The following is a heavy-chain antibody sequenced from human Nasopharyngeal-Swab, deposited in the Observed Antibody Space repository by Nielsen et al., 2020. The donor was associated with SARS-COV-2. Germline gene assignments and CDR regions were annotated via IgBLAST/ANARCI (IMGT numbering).Heavy chain of an antibody. CDR1: GGSVSSGSYY. CDR2: IYYSGST. V-gene: IGHV4-61*01. CDR3: ARVSWDGYYYYYGLDV. J-gene: IGHJ6*02. D-gene: IGHD5-24*01. Sequence: SETLSLTCTLSGGSVSSGSYYWSWIRQPPGKGLEWIGYIYYSGSTNYNPSVKSRVTISVDTSKNQFSLKLSSVTAADTAVYYCARVSWDGYYYYYGLDVWGQGTTVTVSS.